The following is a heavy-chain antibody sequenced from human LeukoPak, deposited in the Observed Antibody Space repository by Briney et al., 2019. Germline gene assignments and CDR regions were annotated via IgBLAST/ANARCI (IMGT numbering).Heavy chain of an antibody. J-gene: IGHJ6*02. D-gene: IGHD4-23*01. CDR2: INPNSGGT. CDR3: ARTSQAVVSGMDV. V-gene: IGHV1-2*02. Sequence: GASVKVPCKASGYTFTGYYMHWVRQAPGQGLEWMGWINPNSGGTNYAQKFQGRVTMTRDTSISTAYMELSSLRSEDTAVYYCARTSQAVVSGMDVWGQGTTVTVSS. CDR1: GYTFTGYY.